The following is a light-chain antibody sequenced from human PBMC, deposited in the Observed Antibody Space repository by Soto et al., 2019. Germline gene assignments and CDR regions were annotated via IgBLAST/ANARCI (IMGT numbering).Light chain of an antibody. Sequence: EIVLTQSPGTLSLSPGERATLSCRASQSVSSNYLAWYQQKPGQTPRLLIYGASSRATGIPDRFSGSGYGTDFTLTIRRLEPEDFAVYYCQHYGSSPYTFGQETKLEIK. V-gene: IGKV3-20*01. J-gene: IGKJ2*01. CDR2: GAS. CDR1: QSVSSNY. CDR3: QHYGSSPYT.